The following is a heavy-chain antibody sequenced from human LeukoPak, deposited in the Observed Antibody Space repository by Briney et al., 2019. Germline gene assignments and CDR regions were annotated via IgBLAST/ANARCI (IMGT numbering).Heavy chain of an antibody. D-gene: IGHD3-10*01. J-gene: IGHJ5*02. Sequence: GRSLRLSCAVSGFPFSSYAMHWVRQAPGKGLEWVAVISYDGSDKYYADSVKGRFTISRDNSKNTLYLQMNSLRAEDTAVYYCAKDEGFGELFYWFDPWGQGTLVTVSS. CDR2: ISYDGSDK. CDR3: AKDEGFGELFYWFDP. V-gene: IGHV3-30*04. CDR1: GFPFSSYA.